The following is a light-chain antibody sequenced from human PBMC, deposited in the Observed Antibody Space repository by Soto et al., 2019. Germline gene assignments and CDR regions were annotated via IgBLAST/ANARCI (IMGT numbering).Light chain of an antibody. Sequence: EIVLTQSPATLSLSPGERATLSCRASQSVSSYLAWYQQKPGQAPRLLIYDASNRATAIPARFSGSGSGTDFTLTISSLEPGDFAVYYCHQRSNWPPEITFGQGTRLEIK. CDR2: DAS. CDR1: QSVSSY. CDR3: HQRSNWPPEIT. J-gene: IGKJ5*01. V-gene: IGKV3-11*01.